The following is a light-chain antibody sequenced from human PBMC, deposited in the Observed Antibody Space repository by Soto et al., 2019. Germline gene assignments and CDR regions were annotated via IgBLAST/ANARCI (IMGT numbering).Light chain of an antibody. J-gene: IGKJ1*01. CDR2: HAS. V-gene: IGKV1-5*01. Sequence: IQLSQSPSSLSLYLGDRVTSTCRASQAINTWLAWYQQKPGTAPKVLIYHASNLQSGVPSRFSGSGSGTEFTLTIIRPEHDDCACSTFSAFQRYSSAQRSKVDIK. CDR3: SAFQRYS. CDR1: QAINTW.